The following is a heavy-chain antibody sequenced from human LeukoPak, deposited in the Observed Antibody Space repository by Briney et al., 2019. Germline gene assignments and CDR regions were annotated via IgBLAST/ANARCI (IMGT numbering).Heavy chain of an antibody. Sequence: PGGSLRLSCAASGFTFSSYWMSWVRQAPGKGLEWVANIKQDGSEKYYVDSVKGRFTISRDNSKNTLYLQMGSLRAEDMAVYYCARVGSSGWYGYWGQGTLVTVSS. CDR1: GFTFSSYW. D-gene: IGHD6-19*01. CDR3: ARVGSSGWYGY. V-gene: IGHV3-7*01. CDR2: IKQDGSEK. J-gene: IGHJ4*02.